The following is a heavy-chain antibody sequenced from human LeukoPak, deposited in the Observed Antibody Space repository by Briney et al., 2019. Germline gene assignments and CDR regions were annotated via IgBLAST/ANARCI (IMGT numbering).Heavy chain of an antibody. CDR3: ARAPSNRYNWFDP. Sequence: SETLSPTCIVSGASISGGDYYWTWIRQPPEKGLEWIGYIYYSGYTYYNPSLKSRVTMSVDMSRNQFSLRLSSVTAADTAVYYCARAPSNRYNWFDPWGQGTLVTVSS. CDR1: GASISGGDYY. D-gene: IGHD4-11*01. J-gene: IGHJ5*02. CDR2: IYYSGYT. V-gene: IGHV4-30-4*01.